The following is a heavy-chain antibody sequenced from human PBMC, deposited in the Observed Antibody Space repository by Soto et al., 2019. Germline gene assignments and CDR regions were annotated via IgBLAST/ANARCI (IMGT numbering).Heavy chain of an antibody. D-gene: IGHD6-19*01. J-gene: IGHJ1*01. V-gene: IGHV3-23*01. CDR1: GFTFSSYA. CDR3: AKRGGRVAAIKAEYFQH. Sequence: EVQLLESGGGLVQPGGSLRLSCAASGFTFSSYAMSWVRQAPGKGLEWVSAISGSGGSTYYADFVKGRFTISRDNSKNTLYLQMNSLRAEDTAVYYCAKRGGRVAAIKAEYFQHWGQGTLVTVSS. CDR2: ISGSGGST.